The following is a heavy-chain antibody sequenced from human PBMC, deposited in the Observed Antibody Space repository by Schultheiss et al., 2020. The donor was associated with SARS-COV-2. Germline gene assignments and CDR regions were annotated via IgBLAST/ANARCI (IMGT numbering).Heavy chain of an antibody. D-gene: IGHD6-13*01. V-gene: IGHV4-61*01. Sequence: SQTLSLTCTVSGGSISSGSYYWSWIRQPPGKGLEWIGYIFYSGSTNYNPSLKSRVTISVDTSKNQFSLKLSSVTAADTAVYYCAREGGIASYYFDYWGQGTLVTVSS. CDR2: IFYSGST. CDR1: GGSISSGSYY. J-gene: IGHJ4*02. CDR3: AREGGIASYYFDY.